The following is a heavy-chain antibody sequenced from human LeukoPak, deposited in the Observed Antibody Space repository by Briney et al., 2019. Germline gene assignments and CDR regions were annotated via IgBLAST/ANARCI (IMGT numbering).Heavy chain of an antibody. J-gene: IGHJ4*02. CDR1: GLTFGDYA. V-gene: IGHV3-49*04. Sequence: GGSLRLSCTASGLTFGDYAMSWVRQAPGKGLEWVGFIRSKAYGGTTEYAASVKGRFTILRDDSKSIAYLQMNSLKTEDTAVYYCTRGQYYYDSSGYSDYWGQGTLVTVSS. D-gene: IGHD3-22*01. CDR2: IRSKAYGGTT. CDR3: TRGQYYYDSSGYSDY.